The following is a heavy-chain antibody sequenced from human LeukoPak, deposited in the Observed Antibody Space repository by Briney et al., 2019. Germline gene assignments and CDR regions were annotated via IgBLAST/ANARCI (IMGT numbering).Heavy chain of an antibody. J-gene: IGHJ4*02. V-gene: IGHV1-69*05. Sequence: ASVKVSCKASGGTFSSYAISWVRQAPGQGLEWMGGIIPIFGTANYAQKFQGRVTITTDESTSTAYMELSSLRSEDTAVYYCARGAYDILTGYYIFYHEGYYFDYWGQGTLVTVSS. D-gene: IGHD3-9*01. CDR3: ARGAYDILTGYYIFYHEGYYFDY. CDR2: IIPIFGTA. CDR1: GGTFSSYA.